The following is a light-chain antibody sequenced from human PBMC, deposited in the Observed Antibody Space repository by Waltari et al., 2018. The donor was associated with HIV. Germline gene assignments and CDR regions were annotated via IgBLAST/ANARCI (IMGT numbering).Light chain of an antibody. CDR3: AAWDDYLNGYV. CDR2: YDD. CDR1: SSNIGHHA. J-gene: IGLJ1*01. Sequence: QSVLTQPPSVSEAPRQRVTISCSGSSSNIGHHAVNWYQQVPGKAPKLLIYYDDLLSSGVSDRFSGSKSGTSASLAIRGLQSEDEAEYYCAAWDDYLNGYVFGSGTKVTVL. V-gene: IGLV1-36*01.